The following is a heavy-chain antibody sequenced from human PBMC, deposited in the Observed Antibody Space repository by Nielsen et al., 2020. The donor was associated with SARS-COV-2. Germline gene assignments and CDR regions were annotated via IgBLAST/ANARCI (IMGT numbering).Heavy chain of an antibody. J-gene: IGHJ6*02. D-gene: IGHD3-9*01. Sequence: SETLSLTCAVYGGSFSGYYWSWIRQPPGKGLEWIGEIKHSGSTNYNPSLKSRVTISVDTSKNQCSLKLSSVTAADTAVYYCATSPGILTGYRPLYYYYGMDVWGQGTTVTVSS. CDR2: IKHSGST. CDR3: ATSPGILTGYRPLYYYYGMDV. CDR1: GGSFSGYY. V-gene: IGHV4-34*01.